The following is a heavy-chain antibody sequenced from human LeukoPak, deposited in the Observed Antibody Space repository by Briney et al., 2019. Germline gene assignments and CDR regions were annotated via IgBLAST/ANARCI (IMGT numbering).Heavy chain of an antibody. V-gene: IGHV4-59*01. Sequence: PSETLSLTFTVSGGAISSSYWSWIRQSPGKGLGGIGSFHHSGNTNSSPPLKSRVTISVDTPKNQFSLNLNSVTAADTAMYYCVRWQYCGGNCFFSAFDIWGQGKMVTVSS. CDR2: FHHSGNT. CDR3: VRWQYCGGNCFFSAFDI. J-gene: IGHJ3*02. CDR1: GGAISSSY. D-gene: IGHD2-21*01.